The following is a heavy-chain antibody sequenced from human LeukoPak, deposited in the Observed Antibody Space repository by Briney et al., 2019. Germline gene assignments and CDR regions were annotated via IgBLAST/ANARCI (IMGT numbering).Heavy chain of an antibody. D-gene: IGHD6-6*01. CDR1: GGSISSSSYY. CDR2: INHSGST. J-gene: IGHJ4*02. Sequence: SETLSLTCTVSGGSISSSSYYWGWIRQPPGKGLEWIGEINHSGSTNYNPSLKSRVTISVDTSKNQFSLKLSSVTAADTAVYYCASRIAARPNYFDYWGQGTLVTVSS. CDR3: ASRIAARPNYFDY. V-gene: IGHV4-39*07.